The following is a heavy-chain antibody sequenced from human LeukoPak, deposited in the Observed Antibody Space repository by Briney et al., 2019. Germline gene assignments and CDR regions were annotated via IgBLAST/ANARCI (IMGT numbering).Heavy chain of an antibody. Sequence: GESLKISCKGSGYSFTSYWIGWVRQMPEKGLEWMGIIYPGDSNIRYSPSFQGQVTISADKSISTAYLQWSSLKASDTAMYYCARLEGGSGSYWINSPNYWGQGTLVTVSS. CDR1: GYSFTSYW. D-gene: IGHD3-10*01. J-gene: IGHJ4*02. CDR3: ARLEGGSGSYWINSPNY. V-gene: IGHV5-51*01. CDR2: IYPGDSNI.